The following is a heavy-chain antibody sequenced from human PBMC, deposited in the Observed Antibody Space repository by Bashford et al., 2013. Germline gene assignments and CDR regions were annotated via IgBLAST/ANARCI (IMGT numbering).Heavy chain of an antibody. V-gene: IGHV3-23*01. D-gene: IGHD2-2*03. Sequence: VRQAPGKGLEWVSTISTSGGTTYYTDSVKGRFTISRDNSKNTLYLQMSSLRAEDTAVYYCAKDLDISSSRQKPKWFDPWGQGTLVTVSS. CDR3: AKDLDISSSRQKPKWFDP. J-gene: IGHJ5*02. CDR2: ISTSGGTT.